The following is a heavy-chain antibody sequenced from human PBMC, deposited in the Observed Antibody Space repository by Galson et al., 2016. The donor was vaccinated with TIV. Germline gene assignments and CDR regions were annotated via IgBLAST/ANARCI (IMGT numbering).Heavy chain of an antibody. CDR2: INPKSGDT. D-gene: IGHD4-17*01. CDR1: GYTFTGNY. Sequence: SGAEVKKPGASVKASCKASGYTFTGNYMHWVRQAPGQGLEWMGWINPKSGDTSYAQKFQDWVNMTRDMSISTVYMELSRLRSDDTAVYYCARIVYGSSALDVWGQGTTVTVSS. J-gene: IGHJ6*02. CDR3: ARIVYGSSALDV. V-gene: IGHV1-2*04.